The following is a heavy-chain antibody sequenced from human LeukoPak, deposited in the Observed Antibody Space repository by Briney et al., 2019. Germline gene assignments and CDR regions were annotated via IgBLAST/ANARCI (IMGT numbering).Heavy chain of an antibody. CDR3: TVAVAGTRAPGY. CDR1: GYSFTSYW. J-gene: IGHJ4*02. V-gene: IGHV5-51*01. D-gene: IGHD6-19*01. Sequence: GESLNISCKGSGYSFTSYWIGWVRQMPGKGLEWMGIIYPADSDTRYSPSFRGQVTISADKSITTAYLQWSSLKASDSAMYYCTVAVAGTRAPGYWGQGTLVTVSS. CDR2: IYPADSDT.